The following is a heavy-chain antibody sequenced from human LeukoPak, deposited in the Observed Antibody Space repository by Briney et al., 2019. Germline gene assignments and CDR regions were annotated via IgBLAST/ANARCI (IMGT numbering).Heavy chain of an antibody. CDR2: IYHSGST. Sequence: PSETLSLTCAVSGGSISSGGYSWSWIRQPPGKGLEWIGYIYHSGSTYYNPSLKSRVTISVDRSKNQFSLKLSSVTAADTAVYYCARGAQYRYGSNWFDPWGQGTLVTVSS. CDR3: ARGAQYRYGSNWFDP. D-gene: IGHD5-18*01. CDR1: GGSISSGGYS. V-gene: IGHV4-30-2*01. J-gene: IGHJ5*02.